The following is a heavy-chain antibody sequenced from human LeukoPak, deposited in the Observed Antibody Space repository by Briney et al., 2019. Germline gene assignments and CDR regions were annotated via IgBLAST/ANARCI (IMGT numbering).Heavy chain of an antibody. CDR1: GFTFSSYG. D-gene: IGHD6-13*01. J-gene: IGHJ4*02. V-gene: IGHV3-30*02. CDR3: AKDKWQQLATTFDY. CDR2: IRYDGSNK. Sequence: GGSLRLSCAASGFTFSSYGMHWVRQAPGKGLEWVAFIRYDGSNKYYADSVKGRFTISRDNSKNTLYLQMNSLRAEDTAVYYCAKDKWQQLATTFDYWGQGTLVTVSS.